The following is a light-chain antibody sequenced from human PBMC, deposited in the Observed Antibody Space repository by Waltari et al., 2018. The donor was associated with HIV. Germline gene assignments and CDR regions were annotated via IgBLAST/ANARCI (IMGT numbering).Light chain of an antibody. CDR1: QSVRSAS. V-gene: IGKV3-20*01. Sequence: EIVLTQSPGTLSLSPGERATLSCRASQSVRSASLAWYQQKPGQAPRLLIYGVSSRAPGIPDRFSGSGAVTDFILTISRLEPEDCAVYYCQQYAASPLTFGGGTKVEIK. CDR3: QQYAASPLT. CDR2: GVS. J-gene: IGKJ4*01.